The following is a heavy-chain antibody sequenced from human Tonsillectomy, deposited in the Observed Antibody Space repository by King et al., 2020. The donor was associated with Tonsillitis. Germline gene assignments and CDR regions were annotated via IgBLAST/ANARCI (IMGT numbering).Heavy chain of an antibody. D-gene: IGHD3-16*01. V-gene: IGHV3-43*01. Sequence: VQLVESGGVVVQPGGSLRLSCAASGFTFDDYTMHWVRQAPGKGLEWVSLITWDGGSTLYADSVKGRFTISRDNSKNSLSLQMNSLRPEDTALYYCATERLQYFDYWGQGTLVTVSS. CDR2: ITWDGGST. CDR1: GFTFDDYT. CDR3: ATERLQYFDY. J-gene: IGHJ4*02.